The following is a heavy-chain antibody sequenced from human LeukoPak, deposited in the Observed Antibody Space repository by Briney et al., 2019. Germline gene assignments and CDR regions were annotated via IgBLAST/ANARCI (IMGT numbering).Heavy chain of an antibody. CDR3: AAGSYYDSSGYDAFDI. V-gene: IGHV1-58*02. J-gene: IGHJ3*02. CDR1: GFTFTSSA. D-gene: IGHD3-22*01. CDR2: IVVGSGNT. Sequence: SVKVSCKASGFTFTSSAMQWVRQGRGQRLEWIGWIVVGSGNTNYAQKFQERVTITRDMSTSTAYMELSSLRSEDTAVYYCAAGSYYDSSGYDAFDIWGQGTMVTVSS.